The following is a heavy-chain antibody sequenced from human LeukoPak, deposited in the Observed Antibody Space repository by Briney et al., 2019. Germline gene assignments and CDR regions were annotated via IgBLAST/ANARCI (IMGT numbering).Heavy chain of an antibody. CDR1: GFTFSSYS. V-gene: IGHV3-21*01. Sequence: GGSLRLSCAASGFTFSSYSMNWVRQAPGKGLEWVSSISSSNSYMYYADSVKGRFTISRDNAKNSLYLQMNSLRAEDTAVYYCARDYFAVANSGDGFDIWGQGTMVTISS. CDR2: ISSSNSYM. J-gene: IGHJ3*02. CDR3: ARDYFAVANSGDGFDI. D-gene: IGHD6-19*01.